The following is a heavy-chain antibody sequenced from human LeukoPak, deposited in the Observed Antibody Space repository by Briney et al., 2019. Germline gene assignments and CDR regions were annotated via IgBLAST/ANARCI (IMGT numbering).Heavy chain of an antibody. Sequence: GGSLTLSCAASRFTYDDYGMRWLRQVPGKGLEWVSGFYWKGGSTRRADSVKGRFTISRDNAKNSLYLQVNTLSAEHTALYHCASLLRSSWYAPTGYFDRWGGGTLVAVSS. D-gene: IGHD6-13*01. CDR2: FYWKGGST. J-gene: IGHJ2*01. CDR1: RFTYDDYG. V-gene: IGHV3-20*01. CDR3: ASLLRSSWYAPTGYFDR.